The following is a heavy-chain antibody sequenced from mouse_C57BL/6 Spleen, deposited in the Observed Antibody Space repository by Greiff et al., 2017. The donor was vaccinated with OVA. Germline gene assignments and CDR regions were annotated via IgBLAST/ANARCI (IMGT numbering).Heavy chain of an antibody. J-gene: IGHJ1*03. V-gene: IGHV1-50*01. CDR2: IDPSDSYT. D-gene: IGHD1-1*01. Sequence: VQLQQPGAELVKPGASVKLSCKASGYTFTSYWMQWVKQRPGQGLEWIGEIDPSDSYTNYNQKFKGKATLTVDTSSSTAYMQLSSLTSEDSAVYACASPNYYGSSYWYFDVWGTGTTVTVSS. CDR1: GYTFTSYW. CDR3: ASPNYYGSSYWYFDV.